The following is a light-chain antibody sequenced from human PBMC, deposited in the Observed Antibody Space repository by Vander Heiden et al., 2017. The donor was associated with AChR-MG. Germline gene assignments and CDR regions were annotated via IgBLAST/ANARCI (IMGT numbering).Light chain of an antibody. CDR3: SSYADDSTVL. Sequence: QSALTQPRSVSGSPGQTVTIPCTGTSINLRRNSVSWYRQEPGKAPKLILDDVFKRPSGVPDRFSGSASDNTASLTISRLQSADEADYYCSSYADDSTVLFGAGTKLTVL. CDR1: SINLRRNS. J-gene: IGLJ2*01. V-gene: IGLV2-11*01. CDR2: DVF.